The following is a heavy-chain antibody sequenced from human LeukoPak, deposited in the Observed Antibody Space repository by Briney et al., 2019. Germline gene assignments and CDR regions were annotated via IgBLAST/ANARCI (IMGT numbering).Heavy chain of an antibody. Sequence: GSLRLSCAASGFTFFTYGMNWVRQAPGKGLEWVSSISGSGGDIRYADSVKGRFTISRDNSKNTLHLQMNSLRAEDTAVYYCARDLRVHWGFDYWGQGTLVTVSS. CDR2: ISGSGGDI. CDR1: GFTFFTYG. D-gene: IGHD7-27*01. V-gene: IGHV3-23*01. J-gene: IGHJ4*02. CDR3: ARDLRVHWGFDY.